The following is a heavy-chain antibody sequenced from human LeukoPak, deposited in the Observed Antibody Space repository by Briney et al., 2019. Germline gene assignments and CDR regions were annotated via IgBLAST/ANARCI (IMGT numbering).Heavy chain of an antibody. J-gene: IGHJ5*02. CDR2: INHSGST. CDR1: GGSFSGYY. CDR3: ARHVRLNYGSGSYYILYNWFDP. D-gene: IGHD3-10*01. Sequence: SETLSLTCAVYGGSFSGYYWSWIRQPPGKGLEWIGEINHSGSTNYNPSLKSRVTISVDTPKNQFSLRLSSVTAADTAVYYCARHVRLNYGSGSYYILYNWFDPWGQGTLVTVSS. V-gene: IGHV4-34*01.